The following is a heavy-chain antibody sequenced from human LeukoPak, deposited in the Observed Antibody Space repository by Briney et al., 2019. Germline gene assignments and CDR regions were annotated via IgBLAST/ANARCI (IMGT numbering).Heavy chain of an antibody. J-gene: IGHJ6*03. V-gene: IGHV3-30*18. CDR3: AKDSAATASYYYYYMDV. CDR1: GFTFSSYG. Sequence: GRSLRLSCAASGFTFSSYGMHWVRQAPGKGLEWVAVISYDGSNKYYADSVKGRFTISRDNSKNTLYLQVNSLRAEDTAVYYCAKDSAATASYYYYYMDVWGKGTTVTVSS. CDR2: ISYDGSNK. D-gene: IGHD3-10*01.